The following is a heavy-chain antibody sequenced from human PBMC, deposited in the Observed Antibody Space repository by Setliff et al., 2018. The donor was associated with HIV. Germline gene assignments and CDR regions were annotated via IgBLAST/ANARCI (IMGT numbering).Heavy chain of an antibody. J-gene: IGHJ4*02. CDR1: GGTFSSYA. D-gene: IGHD3-10*01. CDR3: ARDRSYYPNYFDF. CDR2: IIPIFGTA. V-gene: IGHV1-69*05. Sequence: SVKVSCKASGGTFSSYAISWVRQAPGQGLEWMGGIIPIFGTANYAQKFQGRVTITTDESTSTAYMELSSLRSEDTAVYYCARDRSYYPNYFDFWGQGTLVTVSS.